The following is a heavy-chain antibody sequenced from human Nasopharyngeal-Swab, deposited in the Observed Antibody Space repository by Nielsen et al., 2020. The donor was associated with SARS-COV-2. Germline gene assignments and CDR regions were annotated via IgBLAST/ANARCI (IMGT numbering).Heavy chain of an antibody. D-gene: IGHD3-10*01. J-gene: IGHJ6*02. V-gene: IGHV1-18*01. CDR2: ISAYNGNT. CDR1: GYTFTSYG. Sequence: ASVKVSCKASGYTFTSYGISWVRQAPGQGLEWMRLISAYNGNTNYAEKLQGRVTMTTDTSTSTAYMELRSLRSDDTAVYYCARCTTFYGSGSLLHYYYYYGMDVWGQGTPVTVSS. CDR3: ARCTTFYGSGSLLHYYYYYGMDV.